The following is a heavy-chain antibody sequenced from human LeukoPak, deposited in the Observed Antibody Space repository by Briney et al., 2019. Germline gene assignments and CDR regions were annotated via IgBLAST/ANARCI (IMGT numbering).Heavy chain of an antibody. J-gene: IGHJ4*02. D-gene: IGHD5-18*01. CDR1: GGSFSGYY. CDR2: INHSGST. Sequence: SETLSLTCAVYGGSFSGYYWSWIRQPPGKGLEWIGEINHSGSTNYNPSLKSRVTIPVDTSKNQFSLKLSSVTAADTAVYYCARGDTAYWFDYWGQGTLVTVSS. V-gene: IGHV4-34*01. CDR3: ARGDTAYWFDY.